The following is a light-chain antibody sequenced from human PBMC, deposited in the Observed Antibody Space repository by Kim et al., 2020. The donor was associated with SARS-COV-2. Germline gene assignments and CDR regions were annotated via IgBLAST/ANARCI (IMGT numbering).Light chain of an antibody. CDR2: GAS. J-gene: IGKJ4*01. Sequence: SVSPGERATLSGSASQSVSRNLAWYQQVRGQPPMLLIYGASTRATGVPARFSGSGSGTEFTLTISNLQSEDFAIYFCQQYDSGLTFGGGTKVDIK. V-gene: IGKV3-15*01. CDR1: QSVSRN. CDR3: QQYDSGLT.